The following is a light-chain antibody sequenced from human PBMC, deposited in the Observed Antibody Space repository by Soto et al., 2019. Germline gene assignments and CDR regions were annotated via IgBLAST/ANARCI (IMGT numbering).Light chain of an antibody. J-gene: IGKJ1*01. CDR1: QSVTSNY. V-gene: IGKV3-20*01. Sequence: MALTQSPGILSLSPGDRATLSCRASQSVTSNYLAWYQQKPGQAPSRLIYGASSRATGISDRFSGSGSGTDFTLTISRLEPEDFAVYYCQQYGSSPRTFGQGTKVDIK. CDR3: QQYGSSPRT. CDR2: GAS.